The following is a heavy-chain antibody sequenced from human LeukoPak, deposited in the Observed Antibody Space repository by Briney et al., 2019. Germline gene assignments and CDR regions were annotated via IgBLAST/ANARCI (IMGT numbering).Heavy chain of an antibody. CDR1: GFTFSSYG. V-gene: IGHV3-30*18. CDR3: AKDAGGPLGLYSSGWYPTGYYYYGMDV. Sequence: NPGRSLRLSCAASGFTFSSYGMHWVRQAPGKGLEWVAVISYDGSNKYYADSVKGRFTISRDNSKNTLYLQMNSLRAEDTAVYYCAKDAGGPLGLYSSGWYPTGYYYYGMDVWGQGTTVTVSS. CDR2: ISYDGSNK. J-gene: IGHJ6*02. D-gene: IGHD6-19*01.